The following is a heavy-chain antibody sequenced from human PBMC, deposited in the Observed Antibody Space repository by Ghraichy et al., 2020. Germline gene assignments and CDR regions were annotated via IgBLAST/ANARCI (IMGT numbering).Heavy chain of an antibody. Sequence: GGSLRLSCAASGFTFSSYAMSWVRQAPGKGLEWVSAISGSGGSTYYADSVKGRFTISRDNSKNTLYLQMNSLRAEDTAVYYCAKRWMERRGSYDYYYYYMDVWGKGTTVTVSS. CDR3: AKRWMERRGSYDYYYYYMDV. CDR1: GFTFSSYA. CDR2: ISGSGGST. J-gene: IGHJ6*03. D-gene: IGHD3-16*01. V-gene: IGHV3-23*01.